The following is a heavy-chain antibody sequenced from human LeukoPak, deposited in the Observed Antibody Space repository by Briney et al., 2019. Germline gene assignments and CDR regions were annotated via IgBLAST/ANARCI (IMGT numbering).Heavy chain of an antibody. D-gene: IGHD3-9*01. J-gene: IGHJ3*02. CDR2: IRCKAYGGTT. CDR1: GFTFGDYA. Sequence: GGSLRLSCTASGFTFGDYAMSWVRQAPGKGLEWVGFIRCKAYGGTTEYVASVKGRFTISRDDSKSIAYLQMNSLKTEDTAVYYCTRVRYFDWLLNGGAFDIWGQGTMVTVSS. CDR3: TRVRYFDWLLNGGAFDI. V-gene: IGHV3-49*04.